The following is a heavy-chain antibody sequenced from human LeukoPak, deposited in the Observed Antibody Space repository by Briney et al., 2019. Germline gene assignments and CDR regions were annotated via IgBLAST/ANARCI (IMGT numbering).Heavy chain of an antibody. CDR1: GFTFSTSA. J-gene: IGHJ4*02. CDR2: ISYDGSNK. CDR3: ATIGDRRSGELYRIDY. Sequence: GGSLRLSCSASGFTFSTSAMHWVRQAPGKGLEWVAVISYDGSNKYYADSVKGRFTISRDNSENTLYLQMNSLRAEDTAVYYCATIGDRRSGELYRIDYWGQGTLVTVSS. D-gene: IGHD1-26*01. V-gene: IGHV3-30-3*01.